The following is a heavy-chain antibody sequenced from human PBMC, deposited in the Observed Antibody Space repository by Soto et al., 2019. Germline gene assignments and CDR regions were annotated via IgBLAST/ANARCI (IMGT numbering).Heavy chain of an antibody. J-gene: IGHJ4*02. D-gene: IGHD2-21*02. V-gene: IGHV3-21*01. CDR1: GFTFSSYS. Sequence: GGSLRLSCAASGFTFSSYSMNWVRQAPGKGLEWVSSISSSSSYTYYADSVKGRFTISRDNAKNSLYLQMNSLRAQDTAVYYCVGDWAFIWGQGTLVTVSS. CDR2: ISSSSSYT. CDR3: VGDWAFI.